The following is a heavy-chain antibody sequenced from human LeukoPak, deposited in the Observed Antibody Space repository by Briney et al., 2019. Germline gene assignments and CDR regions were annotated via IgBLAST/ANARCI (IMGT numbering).Heavy chain of an antibody. CDR1: GGSISSYY. V-gene: IGHV4-59*01. Sequence: KPSETLSLTCTVSGGSISSYYWSWIRQPPGKGLEWIGYIYYSGSTNYNPSLKSRATISVDTSKNQFSLKLSSVTSADTAVYYCARADDSSGSFDYWGQGTLVTVSS. J-gene: IGHJ4*02. CDR2: IYYSGST. CDR3: ARADDSSGSFDY. D-gene: IGHD3-22*01.